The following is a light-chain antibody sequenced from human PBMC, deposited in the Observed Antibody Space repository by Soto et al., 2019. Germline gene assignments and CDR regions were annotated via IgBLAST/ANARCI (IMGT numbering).Light chain of an antibody. CDR3: SSYTSTSTYV. Sequence: QSALTQPASVSGSPGQSIAISCTGTSSDVGGYNYVCWYQQHPGKAPKLMIYDVSNRPSGVSDRFSGSKSGNTASLTISGIQPEDEAAYYCSSYTSTSTYVFGTGTKLTVL. V-gene: IGLV2-14*01. CDR2: DVS. J-gene: IGLJ1*01. CDR1: SSDVGGYNY.